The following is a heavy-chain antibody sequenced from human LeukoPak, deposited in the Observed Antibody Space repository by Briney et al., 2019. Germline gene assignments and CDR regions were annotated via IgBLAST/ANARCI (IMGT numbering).Heavy chain of an antibody. Sequence: GASVKVSCKASGYTFTGYYMHWVRQAPGQGLKWMGWINPNSGGTNYAQKFQGRVTMTRDTSISTAYMELSRLRSDDTAVYYCARVTDIVATIYGMDVWGQGTTVTVSS. D-gene: IGHD5-12*01. CDR1: GYTFTGYY. V-gene: IGHV1-2*02. CDR2: INPNSGGT. CDR3: ARVTDIVATIYGMDV. J-gene: IGHJ6*02.